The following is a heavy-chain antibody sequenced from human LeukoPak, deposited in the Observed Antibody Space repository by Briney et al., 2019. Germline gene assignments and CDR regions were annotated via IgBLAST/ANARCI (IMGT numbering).Heavy chain of an antibody. CDR1: GYTLTELS. D-gene: IGHD2-15*01. V-gene: IGHV1-46*01. Sequence: ASVKVSCKVSGYTLTELSMHWVRQAPGQGLEWMGVISPRGGDTRFAQRFQGRVTVTMDTSTSTVYMELNSLQSEDTAMYYCARTNWVAVTRDAFDVWGQGTMVTVSS. CDR3: ARTNWVAVTRDAFDV. J-gene: IGHJ3*01. CDR2: ISPRGGDT.